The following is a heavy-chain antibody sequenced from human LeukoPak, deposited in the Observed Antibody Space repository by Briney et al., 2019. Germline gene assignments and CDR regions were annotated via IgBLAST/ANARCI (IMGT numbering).Heavy chain of an antibody. CDR2: INKDGSDK. D-gene: IGHD4-23*01. V-gene: IGHV3-7*01. Sequence: GGSLRLSCAASGFTFNMYWMSWVRQAPGKGLESVAYINKDGSDKYYVDSVKGRFTFSRDNAKNSLYLQMNSLRAEDTAVYYCARDAGYGGNSDYWGQGTLVTASS. J-gene: IGHJ4*02. CDR1: GFTFNMYW. CDR3: ARDAGYGGNSDY.